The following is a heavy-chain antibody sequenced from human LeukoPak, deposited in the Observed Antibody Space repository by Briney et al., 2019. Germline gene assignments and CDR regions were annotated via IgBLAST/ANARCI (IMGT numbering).Heavy chain of an antibody. D-gene: IGHD3-9*01. V-gene: IGHV1-18*01. CDR1: GYTFTSYG. J-gene: IGHJ6*03. CDR2: ISAYNGNT. Sequence: ASVKVSCKASGYTFTSYGISWVRQAPGQGLEWMGWISAYNGNTTYAQKLQGRVTMTTDTSTSTAYMELRSLRSDDTAVYYCARARGYDIFHCYMDVWGKGTTVTVSS. CDR3: ARARGYDIFHCYMDV.